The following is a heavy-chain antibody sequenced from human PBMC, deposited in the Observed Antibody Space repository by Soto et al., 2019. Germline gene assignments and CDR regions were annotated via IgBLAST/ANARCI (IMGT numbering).Heavy chain of an antibody. CDR3: ARFLLGYYDSSGYPDY. J-gene: IGHJ4*02. D-gene: IGHD3-22*01. CDR1: GYTFTSYG. V-gene: IGHV1-18*01. CDR2: ISAYNGNT. Sequence: RASVKVSCKASGYTFTSYGISWVRQAPGQGLEWMGWISAYNGNTNYAQKLQGRVTMTTDTSTSTAYMELRSLRSDDTAVYYCARFLLGYYDSSGYPDYWGQGTLVTVSS.